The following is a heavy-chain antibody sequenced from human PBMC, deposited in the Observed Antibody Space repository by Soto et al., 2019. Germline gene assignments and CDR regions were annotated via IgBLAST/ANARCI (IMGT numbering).Heavy chain of an antibody. V-gene: IGHV1-8*01. CDR1: GYTFTSYD. J-gene: IGHJ6*03. Sequence: ASVKVSCKASGYTFTSYDINWVRQATGQGLEWMGWMNPNSGNTGYAQKFQGRVTMTRNTSISTAYMELSSLRSEDTAVYYCARVPVLRYFDWLFDYYYYMDVRGKGTTVTVSS. CDR2: MNPNSGNT. D-gene: IGHD3-9*01. CDR3: ARVPVLRYFDWLFDYYYYMDV.